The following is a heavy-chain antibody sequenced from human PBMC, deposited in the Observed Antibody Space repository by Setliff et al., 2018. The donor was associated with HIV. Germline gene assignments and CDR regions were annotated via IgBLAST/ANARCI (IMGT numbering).Heavy chain of an antibody. CDR3: ATYGSGSRTFDY. J-gene: IGHJ4*02. CDR2: INPSDGSA. D-gene: IGHD3-10*01. V-gene: IGHV1-46*01. Sequence: ASVKVSCKASGYTFTSCFLHWVRQAPGQGLEYMGIINPSDGSADYVEKFQDRVTISRDNAKNSLYLQMNSLRAEDTAVYYCATYGSGSRTFDYWGQGTLVTVSS. CDR1: GYTFTSCF.